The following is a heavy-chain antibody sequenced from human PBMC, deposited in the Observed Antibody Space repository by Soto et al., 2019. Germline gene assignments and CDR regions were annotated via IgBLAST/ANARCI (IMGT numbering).Heavy chain of an antibody. D-gene: IGHD5-18*01. V-gene: IGHV1-24*01. CDR2: FDPEDGET. Sequence: ASVKVSCKASGGTFSSYAISWVRQAPGKGLEWMGGFDPEDGETIYAQKFQGRVTMTEDTSTDTAYMELSSLRSEDTAVYYCANRGYSYGFVIYWGQGTLVTVPS. J-gene: IGHJ4*02. CDR3: ANRGYSYGFVIY. CDR1: GGTFSSYA.